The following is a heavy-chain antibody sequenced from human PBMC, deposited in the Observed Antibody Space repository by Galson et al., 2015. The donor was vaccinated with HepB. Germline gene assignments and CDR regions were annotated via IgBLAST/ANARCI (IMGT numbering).Heavy chain of an antibody. V-gene: IGHV4-59*01. CDR1: GGSISGYY. CDR2: IYYNWGT. CDR3: AGSQFGGNAYFNL. D-gene: IGHD4-23*01. J-gene: IGHJ2*01. Sequence: ETLSLTCTVSGGSISGYYWTWIRQPPGKGLEWIGYIYYNWGTSLNPSLRSRVTISVDTSKTQFSLNLTSVTTADTAVYYCAGSQFGGNAYFNLWGRGSLITVSS.